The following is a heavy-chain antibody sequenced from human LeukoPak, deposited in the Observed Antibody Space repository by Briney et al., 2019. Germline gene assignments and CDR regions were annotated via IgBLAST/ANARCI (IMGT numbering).Heavy chain of an antibody. J-gene: IGHJ4*02. CDR2: IYTSGST. CDR1: GGSISSGSYY. D-gene: IGHD5-12*01. Sequence: PSETLSLTCTVSGGSISSGSYYWSWIRQPAGKGLEWIGRIYTSGSTNYNPSLKSRVTISVDTSKNQFSLKLSSVTAADTAVYYRAREGPDSGYDYWGQGTLVTVSS. V-gene: IGHV4-61*02. CDR3: AREGPDSGYDY.